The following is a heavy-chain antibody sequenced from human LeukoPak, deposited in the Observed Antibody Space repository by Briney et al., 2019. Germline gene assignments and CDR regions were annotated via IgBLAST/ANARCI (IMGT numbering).Heavy chain of an antibody. D-gene: IGHD3-22*01. CDR3: AKVLYYYDSSGYRHDAFDI. Sequence: GGSLRLSCAASGFTFSSYAMSWVRQAPGKGLEWVSAISGSGGSTYYADSVKGRFTISRDNSKNTLYLQMNSLRAEDTAVYYCAKVLYYYDSSGYRHDAFDIWGRGTMVTVSS. J-gene: IGHJ3*02. V-gene: IGHV3-23*01. CDR2: ISGSGGST. CDR1: GFTFSSYA.